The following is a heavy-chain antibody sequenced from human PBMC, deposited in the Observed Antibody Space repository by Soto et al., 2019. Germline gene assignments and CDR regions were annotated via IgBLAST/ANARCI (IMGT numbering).Heavy chain of an antibody. D-gene: IGHD6-19*01. CDR2: IHYSGRA. J-gene: IGHJ4*02. CDR3: GRRVKLAVGGTGFDD. V-gene: IGHV4-59*08. Sequence: QVQLQESGPGLVKPSETLSLTCTVSGGSISSYYWSWIRQPPGKGLEWIGHIHYSGRANYNPSLRRPPTMGVLTPQDQFTMKLSSVMAAGTDGYYCGRRVKLAVGGTGFDDWRQGTLVTVSS. CDR1: GGSISSYY.